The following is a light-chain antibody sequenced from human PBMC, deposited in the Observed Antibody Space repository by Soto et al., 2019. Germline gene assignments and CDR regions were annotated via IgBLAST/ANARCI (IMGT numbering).Light chain of an antibody. CDR2: EVT. CDR1: ISDVGTYNY. V-gene: IGLV2-14*01. J-gene: IGLJ2*01. CDR3: SSYTSSGTLV. Sequence: QSVLTQPASVSGSPGQSITISCTGTISDVGTYNYVSWYQQHPGKAPKLLIYEVTNRPSGVSGRFSGSKSGSTASLTISGLQAEDESDYYCSSYTSSGTLVFGGGTKVTVL.